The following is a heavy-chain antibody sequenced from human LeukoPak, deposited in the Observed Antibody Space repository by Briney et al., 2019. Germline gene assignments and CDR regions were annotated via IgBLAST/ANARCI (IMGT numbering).Heavy chain of an antibody. D-gene: IGHD2-2*01. J-gene: IGHJ3*02. CDR3: ARLPAATIGIAFDI. Sequence: SETLSLTCAVYGGSFSGYYWSWIRQPPGKGLEWIGEINHSGSTNYNPSLKSRVTISVDTSKNQFSLKLSSVTAADTAVYYCARLPAATIGIAFDIWGQGTMVTVSS. CDR1: GGSFSGYY. V-gene: IGHV4-34*01. CDR2: INHSGST.